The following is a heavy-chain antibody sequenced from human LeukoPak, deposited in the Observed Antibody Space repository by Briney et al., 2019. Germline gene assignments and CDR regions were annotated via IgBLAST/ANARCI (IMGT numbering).Heavy chain of an antibody. CDR2: LQQDGSEN. J-gene: IGHJ4*02. CDR3: ARDALLTAMDLLYYFDY. CDR1: GLPLSSHW. V-gene: IGHV3-7*01. Sequence: GESLRLSCATHGLPLSSHWMSRVRWAPGRGLGWVAHLQQDGSENSYVESVRGRFTISRDNAKNSLYLQMNSLRAEDTAVYYCARDALLTAMDLLYYFDYWGQGTLVTVSS. D-gene: IGHD5-18*01.